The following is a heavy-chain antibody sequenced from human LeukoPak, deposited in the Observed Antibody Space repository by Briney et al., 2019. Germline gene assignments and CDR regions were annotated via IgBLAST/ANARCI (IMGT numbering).Heavy chain of an antibody. Sequence: PSETLSLXCTVSGGSINTYYWSWIRQPPGKGLEWIGYIYYSGTTNYNPSLKSRVAMSVDTSRNQFSLKLSSVTAADAAMYYCARDTGYYRNFDYWGQGTLVTVSS. CDR2: IYYSGTT. J-gene: IGHJ4*02. CDR3: ARDTGYYRNFDY. CDR1: GGSINTYY. V-gene: IGHV4-59*01. D-gene: IGHD1-26*01.